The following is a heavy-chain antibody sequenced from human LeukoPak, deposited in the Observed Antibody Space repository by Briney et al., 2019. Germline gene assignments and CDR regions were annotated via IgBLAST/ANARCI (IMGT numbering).Heavy chain of an antibody. CDR2: VHLDGRT. V-gene: IGHV4-4*02. Sequence: AGTLSLTCGVSGGSVTSTNWWTWVRQPPGKGLEWIGEVHLDGRTNYNPSLKSRLTISVDLSENHISLKLTSVTAADTAVYYCAREGGFFRPLDYSGQGTLVTVSS. D-gene: IGHD3-3*01. J-gene: IGHJ4*02. CDR3: AREGGFFRPLDY. CDR1: GGSVTSTNW.